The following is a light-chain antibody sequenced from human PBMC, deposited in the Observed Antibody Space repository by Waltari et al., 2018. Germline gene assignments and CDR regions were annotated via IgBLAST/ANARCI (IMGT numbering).Light chain of an antibody. Sequence: SYELTQPPSVSVSPGQTAKIPCSGDALPQQYTYWYQQKPGQAPLLVLYKDTERPSRIPERFSGASSGTTVTLTSSGVQAEDEADYYCLSAYSGGSQGVFGGGTKLTVL. J-gene: IGLJ2*01. V-gene: IGLV3-25*03. CDR1: ALPQQY. CDR3: LSAYSGGSQGV. CDR2: KDT.